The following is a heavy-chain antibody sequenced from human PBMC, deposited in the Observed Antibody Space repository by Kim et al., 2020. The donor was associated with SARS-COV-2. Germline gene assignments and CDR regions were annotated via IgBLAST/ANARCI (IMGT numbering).Heavy chain of an antibody. D-gene: IGHD6-19*01. V-gene: IGHV3-23*01. CDR2: ISGSGGST. CDR1: GFTFSSYA. J-gene: IGHJ6*02. Sequence: GGSLRLSCAASGFTFSSYAMSWVRQAPGKGLEWVSAISGSGGSTYYADSVKGRFTISRDNSKNTLYLQMNSLRAEDTAVYYCAKQGSGWYGYYYYGMDVWGQGTTVTVS. CDR3: AKQGSGWYGYYYYGMDV.